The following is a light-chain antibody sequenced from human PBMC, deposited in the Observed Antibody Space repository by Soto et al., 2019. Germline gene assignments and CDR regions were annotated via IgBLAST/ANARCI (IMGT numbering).Light chain of an antibody. J-gene: IGLJ1*01. CDR2: DVS. V-gene: IGLV2-14*01. CDR3: SSYTSSSTLFYV. CDR1: SSDVGGYNY. Sequence: QSALTQPASVSGSPGQSITISCTGTSSDVGGYNYVSWYQQHPGKAPKLMIYDVSNRPSGVSNRFSGSKSGNTASLTTSGLQAEDEADYYCSSYTSSSTLFYVFGTGTKVTVL.